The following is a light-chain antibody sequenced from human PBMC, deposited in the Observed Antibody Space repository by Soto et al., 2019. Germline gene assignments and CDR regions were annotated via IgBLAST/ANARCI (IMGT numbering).Light chain of an antibody. CDR2: DAS. Sequence: DIQMTQSPSTLSASVGDRVTITCRASQSISSWLAWYQQKPGKAPKLLIYDASSLESGVPSRFSGSGSGTEFTLTISGLQPEDFVTYYCQQYNSYPITFGQGTRLEIK. CDR3: QQYNSYPIT. J-gene: IGKJ5*01. V-gene: IGKV1-5*01. CDR1: QSISSW.